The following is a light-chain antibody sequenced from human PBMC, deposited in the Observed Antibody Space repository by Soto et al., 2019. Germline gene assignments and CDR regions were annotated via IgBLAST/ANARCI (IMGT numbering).Light chain of an antibody. CDR3: QQRYNWPLT. CDR1: QSVSSN. Sequence: EIMMTQSPATLSVSPGERATLSCRASQSVSSNLAWYQQKPGQAPRLLIYGASTRATGIPARFSGSGSGTEFTLTISSLQSEDFAVYYCQQRYNWPLTFGGGTKVDIE. V-gene: IGKV3D-15*01. CDR2: GAS. J-gene: IGKJ4*01.